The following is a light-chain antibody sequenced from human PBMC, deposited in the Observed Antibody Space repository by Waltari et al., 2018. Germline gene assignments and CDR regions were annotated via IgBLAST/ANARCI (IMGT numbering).Light chain of an antibody. Sequence: AIQITQSPSSLSASTGDKVTITCRASQGISNYLAWYQQKPGKAPTLLIYYASTLQRGVPSRFSGSGSGTDFTLTISCLQSEDFATFYCQQYYGYPLTFGPGTKVDVK. CDR1: QGISNY. J-gene: IGKJ3*01. CDR2: YAS. CDR3: QQYYGYPLT. V-gene: IGKV1-8*01.